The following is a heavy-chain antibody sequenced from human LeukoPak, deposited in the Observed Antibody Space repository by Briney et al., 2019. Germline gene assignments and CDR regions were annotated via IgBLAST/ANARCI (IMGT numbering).Heavy chain of an antibody. V-gene: IGHV1-69*01. CDR3: ARSFSGSSSWTTVDY. D-gene: IGHD6-13*01. CDR2: IIPIFGTA. CDR1: GGTSSSYA. Sequence: GSSVKVSCKASGGTSSSYAISWVRQAPGQGLEWMGGIIPIFGTANYAQKFQGRVTITADESTSTAYMELSSLRSEDTAVYYCARSFSGSSSWTTVDYWGQGTLVTVSS. J-gene: IGHJ4*02.